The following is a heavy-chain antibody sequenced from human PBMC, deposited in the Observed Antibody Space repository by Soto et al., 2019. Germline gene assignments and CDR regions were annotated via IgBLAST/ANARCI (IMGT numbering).Heavy chain of an antibody. CDR2: ISSSSSYI. CDR3: ATWHEREHAYDV. V-gene: IGHV3-21*04. Sequence: GGSLRLSCAASGFTFTRYSMNWVRQAPGKGLEWVSSISSSSSYIYYADSVRGRFTTSSDSSKTTVYLQMNDLRPDDTAVYYCATWHEREHAYDVWGQGTTVTVSS. CDR1: GFTFTRYS. D-gene: IGHD1-1*01. J-gene: IGHJ3*01.